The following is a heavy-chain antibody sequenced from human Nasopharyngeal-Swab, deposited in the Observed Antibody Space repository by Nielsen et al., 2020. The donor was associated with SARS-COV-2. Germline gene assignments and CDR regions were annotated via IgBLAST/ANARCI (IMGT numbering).Heavy chain of an antibody. CDR3: ARAGGSYFDL. J-gene: IGHJ2*01. D-gene: IGHD2-15*01. CDR1: GFTFSSSG. CDR2: ISYDGSNE. Sequence: GESLKISCAASGFTFSSSGMDWVRQAPGKGLEWVAVISYDGSNEYYADSVKGRFTISRDNSKNTLYLQMNSLRAEDTAVYYCARAGGSYFDLWGRGTLVTVSS. V-gene: IGHV3-30*04.